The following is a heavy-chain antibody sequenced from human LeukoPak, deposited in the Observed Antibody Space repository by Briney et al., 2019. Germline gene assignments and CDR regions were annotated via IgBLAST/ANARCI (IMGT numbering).Heavy chain of an antibody. J-gene: IGHJ4*02. CDR3: ARDESGYDILTGSAGY. CDR1: GFTFGSYS. Sequence: PGGSLRLSCAASGFTFGSYSMNWVRQAPGKGLEWVSSISSSSSYIYYADSVKGRFTISRDNAKNSLYLQMNSLRAEDTAVYYCARDESGYDILTGSAGYWGQGTLVTVSS. D-gene: IGHD3-9*01. CDR2: ISSSSSYI. V-gene: IGHV3-21*01.